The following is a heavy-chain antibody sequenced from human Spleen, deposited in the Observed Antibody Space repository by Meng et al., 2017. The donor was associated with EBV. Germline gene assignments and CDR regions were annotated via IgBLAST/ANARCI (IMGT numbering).Heavy chain of an antibody. J-gene: IGHJ4*02. D-gene: IGHD2-15*01. CDR2: INHSGST. CDR3: ARGYCSGGSCYSDY. Sequence: QVQPQQWGAGLLKPSETLSLTCAVYGGSFSGHYWTWIRQPPGKGLEWIGEINHSGSTNYNPSLKSRVTISVDTSKNQFSLKLSSVTAADTAVYYCARGYCSGGSCYSDYWGQGTLVTVSS. CDR1: GGSFSGHY. V-gene: IGHV4-34*02.